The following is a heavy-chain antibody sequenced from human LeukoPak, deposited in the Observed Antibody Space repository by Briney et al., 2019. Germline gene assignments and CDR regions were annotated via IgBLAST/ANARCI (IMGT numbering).Heavy chain of an antibody. Sequence: ASVNVSCKASVYTFTGSYIHWVRQAPGQGLEWMGWINPNSGGTDFAQKFQGRVTMTRDTSISTAYMELTRLRSDDTAVYYCARASLPAAYWGQGTLVTVSS. CDR3: ARASLPAAY. J-gene: IGHJ4*02. D-gene: IGHD2-2*01. CDR2: INPNSGGT. CDR1: VYTFTGSY. V-gene: IGHV1-2*02.